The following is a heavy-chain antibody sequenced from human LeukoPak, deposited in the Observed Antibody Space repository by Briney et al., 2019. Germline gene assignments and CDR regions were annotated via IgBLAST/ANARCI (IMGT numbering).Heavy chain of an antibody. D-gene: IGHD3-10*01. Sequence: SETPSPTCAVYGGAFRGYYWGWIRPPPGKGVGGVGGINHSGSTNYNPSLKSRVTISVDTSKNQFSLKLSSVTAADTAVYYCARGRITMVRGARRWFDPWGQGTLVTVSS. CDR3: ARGRITMVRGARRWFDP. V-gene: IGHV4-34*01. J-gene: IGHJ5*02. CDR2: INHSGST. CDR1: GGAFRGYY.